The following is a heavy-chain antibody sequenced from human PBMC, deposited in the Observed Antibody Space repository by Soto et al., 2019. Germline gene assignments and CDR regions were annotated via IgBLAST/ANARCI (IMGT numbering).Heavy chain of an antibody. CDR3: ARAPDYGDLGRWFDP. J-gene: IGHJ5*02. CDR1: GYSFTSFD. CDR2: MNPNSGHT. D-gene: IGHD4-17*01. V-gene: IGHV1-8*01. Sequence: QEQLVQSGAEVKKPGASVKVSCKASGYSFTSFDINWVRQVTGQGLEWMGWMNPNSGHTGYAQKFQGRVTMTRNTSMSTAYLELSSLKSEDTAVYYCARAPDYGDLGRWFDPWGQGTLVTVSS.